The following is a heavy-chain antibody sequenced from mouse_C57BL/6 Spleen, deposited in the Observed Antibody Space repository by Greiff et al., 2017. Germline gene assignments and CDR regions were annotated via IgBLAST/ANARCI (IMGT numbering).Heavy chain of an antibody. CDR2: IYPGDGDT. CDR1: GYAFSSYW. V-gene: IGHV1-80*01. J-gene: IGHJ2*01. D-gene: IGHD2-5*01. CDR3: ARDYSNWDFDY. Sequence: VMLVESGAELVKPGASVKISCKASGYAFSSYWMNWVKQRPGKGLEWIGQIYPGDGDTNYNGKFKGKATLTADKSSSTAYMQLSSLTSEDSAVYFCARDYSNWDFDYWGQGTTLTVSS.